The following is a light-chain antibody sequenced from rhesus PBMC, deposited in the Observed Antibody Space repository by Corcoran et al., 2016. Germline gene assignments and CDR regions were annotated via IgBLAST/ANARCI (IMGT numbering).Light chain of an antibody. CDR3: QQYNDLLRT. V-gene: IGKV3-40*03. CDR2: SAY. J-gene: IGKJ1*01. Sequence: ELVMTQSPATLSLSPGETATLSCRASQSVGSYLAWYQQKPGQDPKLLVHSAYFRATGIPDRFSGSRSRTDCTLTISSLEPEDVGVYHCQQYNDLLRTFGQGTKVEIK. CDR1: QSVGSY.